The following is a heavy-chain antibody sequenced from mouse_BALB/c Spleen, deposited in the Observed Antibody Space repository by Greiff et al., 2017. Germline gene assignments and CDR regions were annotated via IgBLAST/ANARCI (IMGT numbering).Heavy chain of an antibody. Sequence: DVKLVESGAELVKPGASVKLSCTASGFNIKDTYMHWVKQRPEQGLEWIGRIDPANGNTKYDPKFQGKATITADTSSNTAYLQLSSLTSEDTAVYYCARGGDGGIAYWGQGTLVTVSA. CDR1: GFNIKDTY. CDR2: IDPANGNT. D-gene: IGHD3-3*01. J-gene: IGHJ3*01. CDR3: ARGGDGGIAY. V-gene: IGHV14-3*02.